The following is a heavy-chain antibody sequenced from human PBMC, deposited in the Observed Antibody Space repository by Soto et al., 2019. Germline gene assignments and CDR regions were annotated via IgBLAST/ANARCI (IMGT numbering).Heavy chain of an antibody. CDR1: GYTFTSYG. V-gene: IGHV1-18*01. CDR3: ARDHRMSSILWWPHSDY. J-gene: IGHJ4*02. Sequence: QVQLVQSGAEVKKPGASVKVSCKASGYTFTSYGISWVRQAPGQGLEWMGWISAYNGNTNYAQKLQGRVTMTTDTSKSTGYMELRSLRSDVTAVYYCARDHRMSSILWWPHSDYWGQGTLVTVSS. D-gene: IGHD2-21*01. CDR2: ISAYNGNT.